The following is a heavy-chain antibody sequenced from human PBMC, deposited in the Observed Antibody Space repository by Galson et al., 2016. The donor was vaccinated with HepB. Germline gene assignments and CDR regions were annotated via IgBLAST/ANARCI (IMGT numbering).Heavy chain of an antibody. V-gene: IGHV4-39*01. CDR3: ARPFRHIASAGYDF. J-gene: IGHJ4*02. CDR2: IYYSGST. Sequence: SETLSLTCTVSGGSITFSSYYWAWIRQPPGKGLEWIGSIYYSGSTYYSPSLKSRITISIDTSKNQFSLILSSVTAADTAVYYCARPFRHIASAGYDFWGQGTLVTVSS. CDR1: GGSITFSSYY. D-gene: IGHD6-13*01.